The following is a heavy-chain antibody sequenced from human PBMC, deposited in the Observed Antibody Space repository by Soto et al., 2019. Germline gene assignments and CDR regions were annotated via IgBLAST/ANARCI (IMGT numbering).Heavy chain of an antibody. V-gene: IGHV4-39*01. CDR3: VLYHSGEGRFDP. CDR1: GVSITTSSYY. D-gene: IGHD3-10*01. J-gene: IGHJ5*02. Sequence: QLQLQESGPGLVKPSETLSLTSTVSGVSITTSSYYWGWIRQPPGKGLEWIGRIYYSGSINYNPSLKSRVTKSVDTSKNQFSLKLTSVTAADTAVYYCVLYHSGEGRFDPWGQGTLVTVSS. CDR2: IYYSGSI.